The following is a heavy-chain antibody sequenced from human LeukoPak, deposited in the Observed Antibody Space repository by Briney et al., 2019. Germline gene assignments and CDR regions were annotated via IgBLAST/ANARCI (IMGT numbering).Heavy chain of an antibody. J-gene: IGHJ4*02. CDR2: INPSGGST. V-gene: IGHV1-46*01. CDR1: GYTFTSYY. D-gene: IGHD6-13*01. Sequence: ASVKVSCKASGYTFTSYYMHWVRQAPGQGLEWMGIINPSGGSTSYAQKFQGRVTMTADTSTSTSYMELRSLRSDDTAVYYCAREYSSSWDQFDYWGQGTLVTVSS. CDR3: AREYSSSWDQFDY.